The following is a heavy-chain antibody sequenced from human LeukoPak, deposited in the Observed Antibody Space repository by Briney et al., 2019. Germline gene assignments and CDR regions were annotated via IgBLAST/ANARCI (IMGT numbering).Heavy chain of an antibody. J-gene: IGHJ5*02. V-gene: IGHV1-2*02. CDR3: ARPLGHTSLYNFGLSLDH. CDR2: INPNNGGT. CDR1: GYTFTDQY. Sequence: GASVKVSCKASGYTFTDQYMHWVRQAPGQGLDGMGWINPNNGGTTYAKRFQGRVTMTRDTSLSTAYMELSRRTSGDRAVYYCARPLGHTSLYNFGLSLDHWGQGTLVTVSS. D-gene: IGHD1-20*01.